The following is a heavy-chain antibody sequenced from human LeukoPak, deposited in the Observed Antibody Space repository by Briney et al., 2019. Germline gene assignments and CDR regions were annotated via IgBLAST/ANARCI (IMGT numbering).Heavy chain of an antibody. J-gene: IGHJ4*02. CDR2: ISISGDTT. V-gene: IGHV3-23*01. Sequence: GGSLRHSCGASRFTFSSHAMTWVRQAPGKGLEWVSAISISGDTTYYADAVKGRFTISRENPKNTVYLQMNSLKAEETAVYYCANEIRPNDYWGQGTLVTVSS. CDR1: RFTFSSHA. CDR3: ANEIRPNDY. D-gene: IGHD4-17*01.